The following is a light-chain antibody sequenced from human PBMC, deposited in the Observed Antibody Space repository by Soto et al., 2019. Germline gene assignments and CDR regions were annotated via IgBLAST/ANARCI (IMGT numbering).Light chain of an antibody. CDR1: SSDVGGYNY. J-gene: IGLJ1*01. CDR2: EVI. Sequence: QSALTQPASVSWSPGQSITISCTGTSSDVGGYNYVSWYQQHPGKAPKLMIHEVINRPSGVSTRFSGSKSGNTASLTISGHQAEDEADYYCSSYTSSSTLVFGTGTKLTVL. CDR3: SSYTSSSTLV. V-gene: IGLV2-14*01.